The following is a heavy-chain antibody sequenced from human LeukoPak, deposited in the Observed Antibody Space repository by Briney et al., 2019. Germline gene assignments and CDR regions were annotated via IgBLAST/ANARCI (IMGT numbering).Heavy chain of an antibody. Sequence: GGSLRLSCAASGFTFSRYSMNWVRQAPGKGLEWVSYISNSGSTIYYADSVKGRFTISRDNAKNSLYLQMNSLRAEDTAVYYCARLLWFGDSDYWGQGTLVTVSS. CDR2: ISNSGSTI. CDR3: ARLLWFGDSDY. V-gene: IGHV3-48*01. CDR1: GFTFSRYS. D-gene: IGHD3-10*01. J-gene: IGHJ4*02.